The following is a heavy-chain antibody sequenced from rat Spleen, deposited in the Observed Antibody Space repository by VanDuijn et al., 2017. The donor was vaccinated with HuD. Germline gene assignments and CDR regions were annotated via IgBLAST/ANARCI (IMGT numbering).Heavy chain of an antibody. CDR2: ISFDGSST. Sequence: EVQLVESDGGFVQPGRSLQLSCVASAFTFTYYNMAWVRQAPTKGLEWVATISFDGSSTYYRDSVKGRFTISRDNAKNTLYLQMDSLRSEDTATYYCARRYDFDYWGQGVMVTVSS. D-gene: IGHD1-11*01. J-gene: IGHJ2*01. V-gene: IGHV5-29*01. CDR3: ARRYDFDY. CDR1: AFTFTYYN.